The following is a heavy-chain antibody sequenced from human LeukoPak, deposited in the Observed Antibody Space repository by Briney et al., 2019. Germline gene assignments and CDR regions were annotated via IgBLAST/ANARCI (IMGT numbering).Heavy chain of an antibody. D-gene: IGHD5-12*01. Sequence: PGGSLRLSCAASGFTFSSYDMHWVRQATGKGLEWVSAIGTAGGTYYPGSVKGRFTISRENAKNSLYLQMNSLRAGDTAVYYCARAANSGYDPYYFDYWGQGTLVTVSS. J-gene: IGHJ4*02. V-gene: IGHV3-13*01. CDR2: IGTAGGT. CDR1: GFTFSSYD. CDR3: ARAANSGYDPYYFDY.